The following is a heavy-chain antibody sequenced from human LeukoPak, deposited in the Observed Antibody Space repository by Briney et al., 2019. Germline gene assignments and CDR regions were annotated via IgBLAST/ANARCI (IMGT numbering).Heavy chain of an antibody. V-gene: IGHV3-7*01. J-gene: IGHJ4*02. CDR3: ARESSSGWSFDH. D-gene: IGHD6-19*01. Sequence: GGCLRLSCAASGFTFNSYWMSWVRQAPGKGLEWVANIEQDGSEKYYVDSVKGRFTISRDNAKNSLFLQVSSLRAEDTAVYYCARESSSGWSFDHWGQGTLVTVSS. CDR2: IEQDGSEK. CDR1: GFTFNSYW.